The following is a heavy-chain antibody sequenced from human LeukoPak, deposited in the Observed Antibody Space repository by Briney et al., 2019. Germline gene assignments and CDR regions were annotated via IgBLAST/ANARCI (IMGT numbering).Heavy chain of an antibody. CDR3: AREDPVTSFDY. V-gene: IGHV4-34*01. J-gene: IGHJ4*02. Sequence: SSETLSLTCAVFGGSISDFYWSWIRQPPGRGLEWIGEISRGEGTKYNSSLKSRVTISVDTSKNQFSLKLSSVTAADTAVYYCAREDPVTSFDYWGQGTLVTVSS. CDR2: ISRGEGT. CDR1: GGSISDFY. D-gene: IGHD4-17*01.